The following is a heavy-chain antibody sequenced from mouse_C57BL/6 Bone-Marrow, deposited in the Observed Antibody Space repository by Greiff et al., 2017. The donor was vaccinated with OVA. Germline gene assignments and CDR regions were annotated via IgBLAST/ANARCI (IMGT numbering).Heavy chain of an antibody. J-gene: IGHJ3*01. D-gene: IGHD2-5*01. CDR1: GFTFSDYG. Sequence: EVKLQESGGGLVKPGGSLKLSCAASGFTFSDYGMHWVRQAPEKGLEWVAYISSGSSTIYYADTGKGRFTISRDNAKNTLFLQMTSLRSEDTAMYYCARDYSNYWGQGTLVTVSA. CDR2: ISSGSSTI. CDR3: ARDYSNY. V-gene: IGHV5-17*01.